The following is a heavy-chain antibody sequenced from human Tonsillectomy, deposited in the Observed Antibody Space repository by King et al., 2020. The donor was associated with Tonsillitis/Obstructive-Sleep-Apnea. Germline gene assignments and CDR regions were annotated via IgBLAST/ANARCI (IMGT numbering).Heavy chain of an antibody. CDR2: IHGGSGDT. V-gene: IGHV1-3*01. Sequence: QLVQSGAEVRKPGASVKVSCKTSGYPFSVYAIHWVRQAPRQSLEWMGRIHGGSGDTKYSQKFQGRITITRDLFASTAYMELSSLTSEDTAVYYCARDEDYWGQGTLVTVS. J-gene: IGHJ4*02. CDR3: ARDEDY. CDR1: GYPFSVYA.